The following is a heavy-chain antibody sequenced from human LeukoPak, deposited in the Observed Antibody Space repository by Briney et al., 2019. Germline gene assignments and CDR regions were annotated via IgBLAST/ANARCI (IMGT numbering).Heavy chain of an antibody. CDR2: IYSGGAT. J-gene: IGHJ4*02. V-gene: IGHV3-66*02. Sequence: QSGGSLRLSCAASGFTVSNNYMSWVRQAPGRGLEWVSVIYSGGATFYADSVKGRFTISRDNSRNTLYLQMNNLIPEDMAVYYCAPLTYYLDSWGQGTLVTVSS. CDR3: APLTYYLDS. CDR1: GFTVSNNY.